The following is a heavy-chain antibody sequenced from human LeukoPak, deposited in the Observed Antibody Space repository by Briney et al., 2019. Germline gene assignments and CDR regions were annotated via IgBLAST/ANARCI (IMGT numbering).Heavy chain of an antibody. CDR1: GFIFSSYA. V-gene: IGHV3-23*01. J-gene: IGHJ6*03. Sequence: PGGSLRLSCAASGFIFSSYAMSWVRQAPGKGLEWVSAISGSGGSTYYADSVKGRFTISRDNSKNTLYLQMNSLRAEDTAVYYCTRAGYCSSTSCYASDYYYYYYMDVWGKGTTVTISS. D-gene: IGHD2-2*01. CDR2: ISGSGGST. CDR3: TRAGYCSSTSCYASDYYYYYYMDV.